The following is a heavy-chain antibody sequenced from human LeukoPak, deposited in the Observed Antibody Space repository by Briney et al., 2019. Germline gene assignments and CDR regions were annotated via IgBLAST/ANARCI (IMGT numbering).Heavy chain of an antibody. CDR3: ARVPAGSYDYYYMDV. CDR2: INPNSGGT. D-gene: IGHD3-10*01. V-gene: IGHV1-2*06. CDR1: GYTFTGYH. J-gene: IGHJ6*03. Sequence: ASVKVSCKASGYTFTGYHMHWVRQAPGQGLEWMGRINPNSGGTNYAQKLQGRVTMTRDTSISTAYMELGRLRSDDTAVYYCARVPAGSYDYYYMDVWGKGTTVTVSS.